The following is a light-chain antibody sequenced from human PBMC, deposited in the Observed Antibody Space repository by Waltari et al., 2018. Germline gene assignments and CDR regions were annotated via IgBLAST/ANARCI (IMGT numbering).Light chain of an antibody. CDR2: LGF. Sequence: DMAMTQSPLSLPVTPGEPASISCRSNPSRLPSNGYNYLAWYLQKPGQSPKLLIFLGFNRASGVSDRFSGSGSDTEFTLKISRVEAEDVGVYYCMQALQTPWTFGQGTKVEIK. J-gene: IGKJ1*01. CDR1: PSRLPSNGYNY. CDR3: MQALQTPWT. V-gene: IGKV2-28*01.